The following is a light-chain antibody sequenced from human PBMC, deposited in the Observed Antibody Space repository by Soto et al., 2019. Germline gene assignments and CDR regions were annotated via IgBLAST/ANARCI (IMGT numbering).Light chain of an antibody. J-gene: IGLJ2*01. CDR2: RND. CDR1: SSNIGSKT. Sequence: QSVLTQPPSASGTPGQRVTISCSGSSSNIGSKTVNWYQQLPGTAPKLLIYRNDQRPSGVPDRFSGSKSGTSASLAISELQSEDEADYYCAAWDDSLNGEVFGGGTQLTVL. CDR3: AAWDDSLNGEV. V-gene: IGLV1-44*01.